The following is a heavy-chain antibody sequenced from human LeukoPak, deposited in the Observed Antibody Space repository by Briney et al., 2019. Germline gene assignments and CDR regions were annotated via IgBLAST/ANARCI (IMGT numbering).Heavy chain of an antibody. CDR1: GYTFTGYY. J-gene: IGHJ5*02. V-gene: IGHV1-2*02. CDR2: INPNSGGT. D-gene: IGHD3-22*01. CDR3: ARTLGHYEYYYDSSGYRPIGWFDP. Sequence: ASVNVSCTASGYTFTGYYMHWVRQAPGQGLEWMGWINPNSGGTNYAQKFQGRVTMTRDTSISTAYMELSRLRSDDTAVYYCARTLGHYEYYYDSSGYRPIGWFDPWGQGTLVTVSS.